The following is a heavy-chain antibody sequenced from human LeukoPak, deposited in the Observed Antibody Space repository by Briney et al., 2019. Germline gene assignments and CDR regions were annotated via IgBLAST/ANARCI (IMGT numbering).Heavy chain of an antibody. CDR1: GFTFSTYA. Sequence: PGGSLRLSCAASGFTFSTYAMSWVRHAPGKGLEWVAAIRSIGGRTYYADSVKGRFTISRDNSKNTMYLEIMRMRAEDMDVYYCAKYCGYSSSWYKLGFDYWGQGTLVPVSA. J-gene: IGHJ4*02. V-gene: IGHV3-23*01. D-gene: IGHD6-13*01. CDR3: AKYCGYSSSWYKLGFDY. CDR2: IRSIGGRT.